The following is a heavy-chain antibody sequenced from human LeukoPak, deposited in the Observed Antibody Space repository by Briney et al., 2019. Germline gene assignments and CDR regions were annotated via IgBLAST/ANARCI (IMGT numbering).Heavy chain of an antibody. Sequence: KASETLSLTCTVSGGSISRSLYYWGWIRQPPGKGLEWIGTIYYSGSTYYNPSLRSRVTISVDTSKNQFSLKLSSVTAADTAVYYCARGRPRFVGSGWSAPGFQGYYFDYWGQGTLVTVSS. CDR2: IYYSGST. J-gene: IGHJ4*02. D-gene: IGHD6-19*01. CDR1: GGSISRSLYY. CDR3: ARGRPRFVGSGWSAPGFQGYYFDY. V-gene: IGHV4-39*07.